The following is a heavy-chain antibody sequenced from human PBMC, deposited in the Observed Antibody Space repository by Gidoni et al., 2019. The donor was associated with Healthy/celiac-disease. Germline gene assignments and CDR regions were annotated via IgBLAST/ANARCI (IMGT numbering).Heavy chain of an antibody. CDR2: INHSGST. CDR3: ARGLIGDSSGYYYGY. Sequence: QVQLQQWGAGLLKPSETLSLTCAVYGGSFSGYYWSWIRQPPGKGLEWIGEINHSGSTNYNPSLKSRVTISVDTSKNQFSLKLSSVTAADTAVYYCARGLIGDSSGYYYGYWGQGTLVTVSS. V-gene: IGHV4-34*01. J-gene: IGHJ4*02. D-gene: IGHD3-22*01. CDR1: GGSFSGYY.